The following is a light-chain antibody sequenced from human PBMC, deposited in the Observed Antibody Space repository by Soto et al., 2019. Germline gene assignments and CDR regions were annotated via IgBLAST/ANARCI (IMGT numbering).Light chain of an antibody. CDR3: QQYYSSPPIT. V-gene: IGKV3-20*01. CDR2: AAS. Sequence: EIVLTQSPGTLSLSPGERATLSCRASQSVSSSYLAWYQQKPGQAPRLLIYAASTRATGIPDRFSGSGSGTDFTLNIRRLEPEDLAVYYCQQYYSSPPITFGQGTRLEIK. J-gene: IGKJ5*01. CDR1: QSVSSSY.